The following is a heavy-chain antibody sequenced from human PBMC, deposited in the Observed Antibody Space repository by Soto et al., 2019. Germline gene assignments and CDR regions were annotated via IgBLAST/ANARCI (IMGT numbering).Heavy chain of an antibody. J-gene: IGHJ4*02. V-gene: IGHV3-74*03. CDR1: GFTFSSNW. D-gene: IGHD6-13*01. CDR3: TRERATAGTVDC. Sequence: EVQLVESGGGLVQPGASLRLSCAASGFTFSSNWMHWVRQAPGKGLEWVSRIKSDGISTTYADSVKGRFTVSRDNAKNTLYLQMNSLRAEDTAVYYCTRERATAGTVDCWGQGTLVTVSS. CDR2: IKSDGIST.